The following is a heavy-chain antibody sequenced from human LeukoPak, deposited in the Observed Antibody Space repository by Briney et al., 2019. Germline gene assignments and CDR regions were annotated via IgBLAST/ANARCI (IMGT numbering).Heavy chain of an antibody. CDR3: AKDRHAPGRYCSSTTCFPFDP. CDR2: ISGSGGST. CDR1: GFTFSSYG. V-gene: IGHV3-23*01. J-gene: IGHJ5*02. D-gene: IGHD2-2*01. Sequence: GGTLRLSCAASGFTFSSYGMSWVRQAPGKGLEWVSAISGSGGSTYYADSVKGRFTISRDNSKNTLYLQMNSLRAEDTAVYYCAKDRHAPGRYCSSTTCFPFDPWGQGTLVTVSS.